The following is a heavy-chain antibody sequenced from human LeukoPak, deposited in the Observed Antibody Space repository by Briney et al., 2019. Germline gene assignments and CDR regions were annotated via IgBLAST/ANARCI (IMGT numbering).Heavy chain of an antibody. Sequence: PGGSLRLSSSASGFRFSTFGMHRDRQAPGKGLEWVAFIRYDGSKKYYGDSVKGRFTISRDNSKNTLSLPMSSLRPEDTAVYYCVKDWWQYREGFDVLHIWAQGTFVRVSS. CDR1: GFRFSTFG. CDR2: IRYDGSKK. D-gene: IGHD2-15*01. J-gene: IGHJ3*02. V-gene: IGHV3-30*02. CDR3: VKDWWQYREGFDVLHI.